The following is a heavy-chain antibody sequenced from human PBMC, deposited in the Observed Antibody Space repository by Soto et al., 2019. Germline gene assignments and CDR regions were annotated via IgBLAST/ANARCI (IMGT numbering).Heavy chain of an antibody. J-gene: IGHJ4*02. CDR3: ARRSSGWYFDY. CDR2: ISGSGGST. Sequence: EVQLLESGGGLVQPGGSLRLSCAASGFTFSTFAMSWVRQAPGKGLEWVSAISGSGGSTYYADSVKGRFTISRDNSKNTLYLQMNSLRAEDTAVYYCARRSSGWYFDYWGQGTVVTVSS. V-gene: IGHV3-23*01. D-gene: IGHD6-19*01. CDR1: GFTFSTFA.